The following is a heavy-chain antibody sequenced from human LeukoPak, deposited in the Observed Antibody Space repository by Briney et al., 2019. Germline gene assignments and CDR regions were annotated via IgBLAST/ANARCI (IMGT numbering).Heavy chain of an antibody. CDR1: GFAFSSYS. CDR2: ISSSSSYI. Sequence: GGSLRLSCAASGFAFSSYSMNWVRQAPGKGLEWVSSISSSSSYIYYADSVKGRFTISRDNAKNSLYLQMNSLRAEDTAVYYCARVLQRAGPATPWFDPWGQGTLLTVSS. D-gene: IGHD1-26*01. CDR3: ARVLQRAGPATPWFDP. J-gene: IGHJ5*02. V-gene: IGHV3-21*01.